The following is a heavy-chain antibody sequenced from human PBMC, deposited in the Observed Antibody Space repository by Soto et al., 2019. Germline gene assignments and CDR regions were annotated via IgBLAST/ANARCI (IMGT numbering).Heavy chain of an antibody. V-gene: IGHV3-30*04. J-gene: IGHJ6*02. CDR2: ITHDGSQK. Sequence: PGGSLRLSCGVSGFTFRSYAMYWVRQTPGKGLEWVAVITHDGSQKYYADYVKGRFTISRDNSKNTLYLQMNSLREDNTAVYYCASPPPHPAYGHTTNYYYYGMDVWGQGTTVTVSS. CDR1: GFTFRSYA. D-gene: IGHD1-26*01. CDR3: ASPPPHPAYGHTTNYYYYGMDV.